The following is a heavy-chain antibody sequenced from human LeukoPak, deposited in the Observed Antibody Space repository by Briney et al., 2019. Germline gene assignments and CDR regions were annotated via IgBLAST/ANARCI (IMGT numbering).Heavy chain of an antibody. D-gene: IGHD4-17*01. V-gene: IGHV3-30*18. CDR1: GFTFSSYG. Sequence: GGSLRLSCAASGFTFSSYGMHWVRQAPGKGLAWVAVISNDGSNKYYADSVKGRFTISRDNSKNTLYLQMNSLRAEDTAVYYCAKSMTTVTTIDYWGQGPLVTVFS. J-gene: IGHJ4*02. CDR2: ISNDGSNK. CDR3: AKSMTTVTTIDY.